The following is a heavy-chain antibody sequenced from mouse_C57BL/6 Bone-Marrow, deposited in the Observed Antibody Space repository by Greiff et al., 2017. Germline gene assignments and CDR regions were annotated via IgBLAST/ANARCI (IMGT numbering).Heavy chain of an antibody. CDR1: GFTFSSYA. D-gene: IGHD1-1*01. V-gene: IGHV5-9-1*02. CDR2: ISSGGDYI. J-gene: IGHJ2*01. CDR3: TRGYYGSSPYYMDY. Sequence: EVMLVESGEGLVKPGGSLKLSCAASGFTFSSYAMSWVRQTPEKRLEWVAYISSGGDYIYYADTVKGRFTISRDNARNTLYLQMSSLKSEDTAMYYCTRGYYGSSPYYMDYWGQGTTLTVSS.